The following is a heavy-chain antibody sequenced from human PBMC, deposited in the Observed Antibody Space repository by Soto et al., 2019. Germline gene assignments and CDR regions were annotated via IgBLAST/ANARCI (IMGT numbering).Heavy chain of an antibody. CDR1: GGSISSSSYY. J-gene: IGHJ4*02. Sequence: QLQLQESGPGLVKPSETLSLTCTVSGGSISSSSYYWGWIRQPPGKGLEWIGSIYYSGSTYYNPSLKSRVTISVDTSKNQFSLKLSSVTAADTAVYYCARIRPYDYVWGSYRPTSDFDYWGQGTLVTVSS. D-gene: IGHD3-16*02. CDR2: IYYSGST. V-gene: IGHV4-39*01. CDR3: ARIRPYDYVWGSYRPTSDFDY.